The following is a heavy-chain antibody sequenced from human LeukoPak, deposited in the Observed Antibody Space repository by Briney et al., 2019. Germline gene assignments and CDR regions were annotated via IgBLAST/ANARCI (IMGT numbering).Heavy chain of an antibody. J-gene: IGHJ4*02. D-gene: IGHD3-22*01. Sequence: GGSLRLSCAASGFTFSSYSMNWVRQAPGKGLEWVSSISSSSSYIYYADSVKGRFTISRDNAKNSLYLQMNSLRAEDTAVYYCARDPVDSSSWYKYYYDSSGKPYYFDYWGQGTLVTVSS. CDR3: ARDPVDSSSWYKYYYDSSGKPYYFDY. V-gene: IGHV3-21*01. CDR1: GFTFSSYS. CDR2: ISSSSSYI.